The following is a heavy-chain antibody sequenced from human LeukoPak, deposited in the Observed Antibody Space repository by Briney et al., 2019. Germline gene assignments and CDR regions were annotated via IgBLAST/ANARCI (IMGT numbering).Heavy chain of an antibody. J-gene: IGHJ5*02. Sequence: SETLSLTCTVSGGSISSYYWSWIRQPPGKGLEWIGYIYYSGSTNYNPSLKSRVTISVDTSKNQFSLKLSSVTAADTAVYYCARGDPGQHSGYDSDWFDHWGQGTLVTVSS. CDR2: IYYSGST. D-gene: IGHD5-12*01. CDR1: GGSISSYY. V-gene: IGHV4-59*01. CDR3: ARGDPGQHSGYDSDWFDH.